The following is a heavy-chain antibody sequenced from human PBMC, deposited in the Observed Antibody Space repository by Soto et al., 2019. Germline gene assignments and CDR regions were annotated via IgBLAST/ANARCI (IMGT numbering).Heavy chain of an antibody. CDR3: ARDRVEAALGTFDQ. Sequence: QVQLVQSGAEVKKPGASVKVSCKTSGYTFSTYPISWVRQAPGQGLEWVGWISTYNGKTTYGQKFQGRVTITTDTSTNTAYMDLRNLRSDDTAVYYCARDRVEAALGTFDQWGQGTLVTVSS. CDR2: ISTYNGKT. V-gene: IGHV1-18*01. J-gene: IGHJ4*02. CDR1: GYTFSTYP. D-gene: IGHD6-13*01.